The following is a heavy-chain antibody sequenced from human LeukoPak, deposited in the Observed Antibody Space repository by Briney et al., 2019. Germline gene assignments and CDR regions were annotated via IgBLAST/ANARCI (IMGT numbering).Heavy chain of an antibody. V-gene: IGHV4-59*01. Sequence: SETLSLTCTVSGGSISSYYWSWIRQPPGKGLEWIGYIYYSGSTNYNPSLKSRVTISVDTSKNQFSLKLSSVTAADTAVYYCARDRGATTKTFMRPDAFDIWGQGTMVTVSS. CDR2: IYYSGST. CDR1: GGSISSYY. D-gene: IGHD1-1*01. J-gene: IGHJ3*02. CDR3: ARDRGATTKTFMRPDAFDI.